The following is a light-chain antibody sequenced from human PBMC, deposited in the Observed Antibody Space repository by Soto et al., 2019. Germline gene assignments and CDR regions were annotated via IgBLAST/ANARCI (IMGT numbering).Light chain of an antibody. Sequence: IVLTQSPGTLSLSPGEIATLCCRASQSVSSYLAWYQQKPGQAPRLLIYDASNRATGIPARFSGSGSGTDFTLTISSLEPEDFAVYYCQQRSNWLITFGQGTRLEIK. V-gene: IGKV3-11*01. CDR2: DAS. CDR1: QSVSSY. J-gene: IGKJ5*01. CDR3: QQRSNWLIT.